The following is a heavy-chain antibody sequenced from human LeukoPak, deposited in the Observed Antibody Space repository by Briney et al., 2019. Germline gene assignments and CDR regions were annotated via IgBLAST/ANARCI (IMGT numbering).Heavy chain of an antibody. D-gene: IGHD6-19*01. Sequence: PGGSLRLSCAASGFTFSSYAMHWVRQAPGKGLEYVSAISSNGGSTYYANSVKGRFTISRDNSKNTLYLQMGSLRAEDMAVYYCARAYSSGGWYWFDPWGQGTLVTVSS. CDR1: GFTFSSYA. J-gene: IGHJ5*02. CDR2: ISSNGGST. CDR3: ARAYSSGGWYWFDP. V-gene: IGHV3-64*01.